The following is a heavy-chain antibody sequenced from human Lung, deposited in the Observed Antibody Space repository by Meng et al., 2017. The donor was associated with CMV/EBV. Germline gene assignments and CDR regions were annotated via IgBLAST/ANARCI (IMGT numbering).Heavy chain of an antibody. CDR2: ISHDGSNK. J-gene: IGHJ3*02. CDR1: GFTFSSYI. Sequence: GGSXRLXXAASGFTFSSYIMHWVRQAPGKGLEWVAVISHDGSNKYYADPVKGRFTISRDNSKNTLYLQMNSLRAEDMAVYYCARIRSYYGSGSYSHDAFDIWXQGTMVTVSS. D-gene: IGHD3-10*01. CDR3: ARIRSYYGSGSYSHDAFDI. V-gene: IGHV3-30-3*01.